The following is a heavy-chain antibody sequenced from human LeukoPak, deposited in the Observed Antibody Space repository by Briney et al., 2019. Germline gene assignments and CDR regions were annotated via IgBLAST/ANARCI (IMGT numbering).Heavy chain of an antibody. D-gene: IGHD3-10*01. CDR3: ARWRGGGTYYFDY. CDR2: INHSGST. V-gene: IGHV4-34*01. Sequence: SETLSLTCAVYGGSFSGYYWSWIRQPPGKGLEWIGEINHSGSTNYNPSLKSRVTISVDTSKNQFSLKLSSVTAADTAVYYCARWRGGGTYYFDYWGQGTLVTVSS. J-gene: IGHJ4*02. CDR1: GGSFSGYY.